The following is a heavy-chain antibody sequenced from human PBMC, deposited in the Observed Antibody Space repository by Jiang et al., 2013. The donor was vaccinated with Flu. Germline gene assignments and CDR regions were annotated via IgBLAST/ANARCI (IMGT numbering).Heavy chain of an antibody. Sequence: GSGLVKPSQTLSLTCTVSGGSISSGDYYWSWIRQPPGKGLEWIGYIYYSGSTYYNPSLKSRVTISVDTSKNQFSLKLSSVTAADTAVYYCAREEPAVYRYGDDYWGQGTLVTVSS. V-gene: IGHV4-30-4*01. D-gene: IGHD3-10*01. CDR2: IYYSGST. CDR1: GGSISSGDYY. CDR3: AREEPAVYRYGDDY. J-gene: IGHJ4*02.